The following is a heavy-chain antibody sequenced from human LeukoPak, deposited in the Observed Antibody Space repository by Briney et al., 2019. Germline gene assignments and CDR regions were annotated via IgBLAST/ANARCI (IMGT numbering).Heavy chain of an antibody. J-gene: IGHJ4*02. V-gene: IGHV3-30-3*01. D-gene: IGHD4-17*01. CDR1: GFTFSSYA. CDR3: ARGHDYGDYVHDC. CDR2: ISYDGSNK. Sequence: PGRSLRLSCAASGFTFSSYAMHWVRQAPGKGLEWVAVISYDGSNKYYADSVKGRFTISRDNSKNTLYLQMNSLRAEDTAVYYCARGHDYGDYVHDCWGQGTLVTVSS.